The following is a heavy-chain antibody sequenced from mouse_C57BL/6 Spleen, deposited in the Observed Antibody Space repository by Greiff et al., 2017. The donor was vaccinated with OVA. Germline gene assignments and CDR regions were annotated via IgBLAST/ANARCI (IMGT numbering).Heavy chain of an antibody. CDR3: ASPFAY. CDR2: IDPSDSYT. V-gene: IGHV1-59*01. J-gene: IGHJ3*01. Sequence: QVQLQQPGAELVRPGTSVKLSCKASGYTFTSYWMHWAKQRPGQGLEWIGVIDPSDSYTNYNQKFKGKATLTVDTSSSTAYMQLSSLTSEDSAVYYCASPFAYWGQGTLVTVSA. CDR1: GYTFTSYW.